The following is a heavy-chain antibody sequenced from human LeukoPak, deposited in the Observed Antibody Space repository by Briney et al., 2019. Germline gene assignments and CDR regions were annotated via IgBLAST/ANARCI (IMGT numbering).Heavy chain of an antibody. CDR3: AKKRSYYDSSGYHPFDY. Sequence: ASVKVSCKASGYTFTSYGISWVRQAPGQGLEWMGWISAYNGNTNYAQKLQGRVTMTTDTSTSTAYMELRSLRSDDTAVYYCAKKRSYYDSSGYHPFDYWGQGTLVTVSS. J-gene: IGHJ4*02. D-gene: IGHD3-22*01. CDR1: GYTFTSYG. CDR2: ISAYNGNT. V-gene: IGHV1-18*01.